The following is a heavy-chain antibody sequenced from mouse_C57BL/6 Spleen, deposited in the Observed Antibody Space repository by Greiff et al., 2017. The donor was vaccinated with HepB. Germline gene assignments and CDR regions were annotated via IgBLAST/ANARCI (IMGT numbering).Heavy chain of an antibody. Sequence: EVQLQQSGPGLVKPSQSLSLTCSVTGYSITSGYYWNWIRQFPGNKLEWMGYISYDGSNNYNPSLKNRISITLDTSKNQFFLKLNSVTTEDTATYYCARGGIYYDYDRSLYFDVWGTGTTVTVSS. D-gene: IGHD2-4*01. CDR2: ISYDGSN. V-gene: IGHV3-6*01. J-gene: IGHJ1*03. CDR3: ARGGIYYDYDRSLYFDV. CDR1: GYSITSGYY.